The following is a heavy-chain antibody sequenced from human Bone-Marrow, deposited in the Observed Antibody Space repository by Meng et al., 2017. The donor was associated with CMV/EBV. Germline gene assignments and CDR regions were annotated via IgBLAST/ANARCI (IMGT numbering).Heavy chain of an antibody. J-gene: IGHJ4*02. CDR1: GGSITNNNYY. CDR2: IYYNGNT. Sequence: SETLSLTCTVSGGSITNNNYYWGWIRQPPGKGLEWIGNIYYNGNTYYNPSLKRRVTISVDTSKKQFSLKMRSVTAADTAVYYCARVNSSGWTYYFDYWGQGTLVTVSS. CDR3: ARVNSSGWTYYFDY. V-gene: IGHV4-39*07. D-gene: IGHD6-19*01.